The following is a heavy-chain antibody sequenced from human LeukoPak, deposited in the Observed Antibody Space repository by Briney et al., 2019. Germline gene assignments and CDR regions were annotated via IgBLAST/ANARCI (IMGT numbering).Heavy chain of an antibody. CDR1: GYTFTGYY. V-gene: IGHV1-2*02. J-gene: IGHJ4*02. D-gene: IGHD3-22*01. CDR3: ARGRSYYDNSDYHETGFDY. Sequence: ASVKVSCKASGYTFTGYYMHWVRQAPGQGLEWMGWINPNSGGTNYAQKFQGRVTMTRDTSISTAYMELSGLRSDDTAVYFCARGRSYYDNSDYHETGFDYWGQGTLVTVSS. CDR2: INPNSGGT.